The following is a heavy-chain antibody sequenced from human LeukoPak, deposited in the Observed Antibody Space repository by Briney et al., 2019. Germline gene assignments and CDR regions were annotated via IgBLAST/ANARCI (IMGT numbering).Heavy chain of an antibody. J-gene: IGHJ4*02. V-gene: IGHV3-53*01. Sequence: GGSLRLSCSASGFTVSSNYMSWVRQAPGKGLEWVSIMYSGGDTDYADSVKGRFTISRDNSKNTLYLQMNSLRAEDTAVYFCAGGRGWLVDYWGQGTRVTVSS. D-gene: IGHD3-22*01. CDR2: MYSGGDT. CDR3: AGGRGWLVDY. CDR1: GFTVSSNY.